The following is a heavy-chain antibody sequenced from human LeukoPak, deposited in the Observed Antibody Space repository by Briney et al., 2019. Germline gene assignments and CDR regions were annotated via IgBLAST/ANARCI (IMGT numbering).Heavy chain of an antibody. J-gene: IGHJ4*02. CDR3: ARGIGTINFDY. D-gene: IGHD1-7*01. CDR2: IYTTGNT. Sequence: PSETLSLTCSASGGSMSSYYWSWIRQPAGKGLEWIGRIYTTGNTNYNPSLKSRVTISVDTSKNQFSLKLDSVTAADTAVYYCARGIGTINFDYWGQGVLVTVSS. V-gene: IGHV4-4*07. CDR1: GGSMSSYY.